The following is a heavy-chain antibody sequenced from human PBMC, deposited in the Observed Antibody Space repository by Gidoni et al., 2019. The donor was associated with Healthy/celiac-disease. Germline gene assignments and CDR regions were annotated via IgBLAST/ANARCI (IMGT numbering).Heavy chain of an antibody. CDR3: AKIMTTVTTPGWLGFDY. J-gene: IGHJ4*02. D-gene: IGHD4-17*01. CDR1: GFTFSRYA. Sequence: EVQLLESGGGLVQPGGSLRLSCAASGFTFSRYAMSWVRQAPGKGLEWVSAISGSGGSTYYADSVKGRFTISRDNSKNTLYLQMNSLRAEDTAVYYCAKIMTTVTTPGWLGFDYWGQGTLVTVSS. V-gene: IGHV3-23*01. CDR2: ISGSGGST.